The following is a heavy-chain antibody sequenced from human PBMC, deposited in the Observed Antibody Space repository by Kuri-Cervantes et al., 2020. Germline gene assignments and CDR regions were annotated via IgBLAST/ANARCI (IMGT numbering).Heavy chain of an antibody. CDR3: AIRREWELLGIDY. D-gene: IGHD1-26*01. CDR2: ISWNSGST. CDR1: GFTFDDYA. J-gene: IGHJ4*02. Sequence: GGSLRLSCAASGFTFDDYAMHWVRQAPGKGLEWVSGISWNSGSTYYADSVKGRLTISRDNSKNTLYLQMNSLRAEDTAVYYCAIRREWELLGIDYWGQGTLVTVSS. V-gene: IGHV3-23*01.